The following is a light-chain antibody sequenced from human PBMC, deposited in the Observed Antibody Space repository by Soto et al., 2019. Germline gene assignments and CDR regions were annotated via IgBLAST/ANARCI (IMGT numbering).Light chain of an antibody. V-gene: IGKV1-5*03. J-gene: IGKJ2*01. CDR2: KAS. CDR1: QSISSW. CDR3: QQYSSYPYT. Sequence: DIQMTQSPSTLSASVGDRVTITCRASQSISSWLAWYQQKPGTAPKLLIYKASSLQSGVPSTFSGSGSGTEFTLTISSLQPDDFPPYYCQQYSSYPYTFGQGTKLEIK.